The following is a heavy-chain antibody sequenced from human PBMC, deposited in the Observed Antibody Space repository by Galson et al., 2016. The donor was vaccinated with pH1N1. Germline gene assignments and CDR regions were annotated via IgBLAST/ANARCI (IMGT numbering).Heavy chain of an antibody. CDR2: IYHIGGT. J-gene: IGHJ5*02. Sequence: SETLSLTCAVSGGSISSHNWWSWVRQPPGQGLEWIGEIYHIGGTNYNPSLTSRVTISLDKSKNHFSLNLASVTAADTAVYYCAIDGGDYGGAGQYKYFDTWGQGTLVTVSS. V-gene: IGHV4-4*02. D-gene: IGHD4-23*01. CDR3: AIDGGDYGGAGQYKYFDT. CDR1: GGSISSHNW.